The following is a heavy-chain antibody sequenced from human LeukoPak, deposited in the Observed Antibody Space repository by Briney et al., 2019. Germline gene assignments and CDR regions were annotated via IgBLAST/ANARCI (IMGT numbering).Heavy chain of an antibody. D-gene: IGHD4-17*01. J-gene: IGHJ4*02. V-gene: IGHV4-4*07. Sequence: PSETLSLSCTVSGGSINSYYGSWIRQPAGKGLEWIGRIYSSGSTNYNPSLKSRVTMSVDTSKKPFSLKRNSVTAADTAVYYCAREPPTVTTNDYWGQGTLVTVSS. CDR3: AREPPTVTTNDY. CDR2: IYSSGST. CDR1: GGSINSYY.